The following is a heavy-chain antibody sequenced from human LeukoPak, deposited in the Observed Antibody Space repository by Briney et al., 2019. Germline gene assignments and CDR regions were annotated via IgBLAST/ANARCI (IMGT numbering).Heavy chain of an antibody. CDR3: ARGLGCSGGSCYSFFDY. V-gene: IGHV4-34*01. J-gene: IGHJ4*02. CDR1: GGSFSGYY. Sequence: SETLSLSCGVYGGSFSGYYLTWIRQPPGKGLEWIGEIHPSGSPNYNPSLKSRVTISVDTSKNQFSLKLSSVTAADTAVYYCARGLGCSGGSCYSFFDYWGQGTLVTVSS. CDR2: IHPSGSP. D-gene: IGHD2-15*01.